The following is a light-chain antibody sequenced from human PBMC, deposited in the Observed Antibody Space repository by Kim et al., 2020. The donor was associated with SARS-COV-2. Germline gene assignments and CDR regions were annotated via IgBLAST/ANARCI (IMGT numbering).Light chain of an antibody. CDR2: GKK. V-gene: IGLV3-19*01. Sequence: ALGETTNSTRQRGGLITSYAAWYQQKPGRAPVLVGFGKKNRPSGSPDRFSASCSGNTASLSITGAQAEDEADDYCNSRDSSGNNLMFGTGTKVTVL. CDR1: GLITSY. J-gene: IGLJ1*01. CDR3: NSRDSSGNNLM.